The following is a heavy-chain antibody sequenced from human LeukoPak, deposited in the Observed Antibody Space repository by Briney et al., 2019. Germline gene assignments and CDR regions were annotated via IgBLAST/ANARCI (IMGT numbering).Heavy chain of an antibody. Sequence: GGSLRLSCAASGFTFSSYWMSWVRQAPGKGLEWVANIKQDGSEKYYVDSVKGRFTISRDNAKNTLYLQMNSLRAEDTAVYYCAREVVVVPAAILGAFDIWGQGTMVTVSS. CDR1: GFTFSSYW. V-gene: IGHV3-7*01. J-gene: IGHJ3*02. CDR2: IKQDGSEK. D-gene: IGHD2-2*02. CDR3: AREVVVVPAAILGAFDI.